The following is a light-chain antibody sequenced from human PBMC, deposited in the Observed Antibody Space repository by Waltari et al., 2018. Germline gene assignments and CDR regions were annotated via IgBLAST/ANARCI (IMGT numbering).Light chain of an antibody. Sequence: SYELTQPSSVSVSPGQTVRITCSGDILAKKFARWFQQKPGQAPVLLIYKDSERPSGIPGRVSGSRSGTTVTLTISGAQVEDEADYHCFSAADNNWVFGGGTKLTVL. CDR3: FSAADNNWV. CDR1: ILAKKF. V-gene: IGLV3-27*01. CDR2: KDS. J-gene: IGLJ3*02.